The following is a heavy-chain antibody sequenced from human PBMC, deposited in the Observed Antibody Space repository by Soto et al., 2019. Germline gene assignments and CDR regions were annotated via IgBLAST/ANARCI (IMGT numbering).Heavy chain of an antibody. V-gene: IGHV4-39*01. CDR1: GGSISSSSYY. CDR3: ARGSRVITFGSPDY. CDR2: IYYSGST. J-gene: IGHJ4*02. Sequence: PSETLSLTCTVSGGSISSSSYYWGWIRQPPGKGLEWIGSIYYSGSTYYNPSLKSRVTISVDTSKNQFSLKLSSVTAADTAVYYCARGSRVITFGSPDYWGQGTLVTVSS. D-gene: IGHD3-16*01.